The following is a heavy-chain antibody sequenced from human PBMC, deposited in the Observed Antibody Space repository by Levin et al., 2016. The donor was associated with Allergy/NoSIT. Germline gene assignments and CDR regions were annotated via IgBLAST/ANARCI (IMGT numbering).Heavy chain of an antibody. CDR3: ARQKEWLDPYWYFDL. CDR2: IYYSGST. CDR1: GGSISSYY. D-gene: IGHD6-19*01. J-gene: IGHJ2*01. Sequence: SETLSLTCTVSGGSISSYYWSWIRQPPGKGLEWIGYIYYSGSTNYNPSLKSRVTISVDTSKNQFSLKLSSVTAADTAVYYCARQKEWLDPYWYFDLWGRGTLVTVSS. V-gene: IGHV4-59*08.